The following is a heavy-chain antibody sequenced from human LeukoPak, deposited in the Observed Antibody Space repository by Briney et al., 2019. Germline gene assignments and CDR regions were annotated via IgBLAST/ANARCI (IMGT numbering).Heavy chain of an antibody. V-gene: IGHV7-4-1*02. D-gene: IGHD3-10*01. CDR2: INTNTGNP. CDR3: ARLLGTTMVRGVIYYNWFDP. CDR1: GYTFTSYA. J-gene: IGHJ5*02. Sequence: ASVKVSCKASGYTFTSYAMNWVRQAPGQGLEWMGWINTNTGNPTYAQGFTGRFVFSLDTSVSTAYLQISSLKAEDTAVYYCARLLGTTMVRGVIYYNWFDPWGQGTLVTVSS.